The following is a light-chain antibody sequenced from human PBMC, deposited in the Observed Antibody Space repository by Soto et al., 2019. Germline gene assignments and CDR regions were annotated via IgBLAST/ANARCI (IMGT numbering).Light chain of an antibody. CDR3: SSYTSSTPYV. J-gene: IGLJ1*01. CDR2: DVS. CDR1: SSDVGGYNY. V-gene: IGLV2-14*01. Sequence: QSALTQPASLSGSPGQSSTISCTGTSSDVGGYNYVSWYQQHPGKAPKLMIYDVSNRPSGVSNRFSGSKSGNTASLTISGLQAEDEADYYCSSYTSSTPYVLGTGTKVTVL.